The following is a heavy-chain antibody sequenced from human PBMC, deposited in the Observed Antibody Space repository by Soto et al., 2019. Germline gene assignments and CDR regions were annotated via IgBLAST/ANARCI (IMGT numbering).Heavy chain of an antibody. J-gene: IGHJ4*02. D-gene: IGHD6-13*01. V-gene: IGHV3-74*01. CDR2: INSDGSTT. CDR1: GFTFSTYW. Sequence: GGSLRLSCAASGFTFSTYWMHWVRQAPGKGLVWVSRINSDGSTTSYADSVKGRFTISRDNARSTLYVQMNSLRAEDTAVYYCARMATAGTHFDFWAQGTLVTVSS. CDR3: ARMATAGTHFDF.